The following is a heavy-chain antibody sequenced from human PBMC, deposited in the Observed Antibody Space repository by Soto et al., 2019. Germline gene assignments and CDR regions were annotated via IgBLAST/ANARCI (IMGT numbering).Heavy chain of an antibody. Sequence: QVQLVESGGGVVQPGRSLRLSCAASGFTFSSYGMHWVRQAPGKGLEWVAVISYDGSNKYYADSVKVRFTISRDNSKNTLYQQMNSQRAEDTAVYYCAKPISSGWPDYYYYGIDVWGQGTTVTVSS. CDR2: ISYDGSNK. D-gene: IGHD6-19*01. J-gene: IGHJ6*02. V-gene: IGHV3-30*18. CDR1: GFTFSSYG. CDR3: AKPISSGWPDYYYYGIDV.